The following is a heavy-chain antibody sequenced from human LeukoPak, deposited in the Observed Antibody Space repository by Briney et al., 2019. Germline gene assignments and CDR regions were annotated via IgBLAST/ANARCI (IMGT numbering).Heavy chain of an antibody. CDR3: AREEGTRGVIPSNWFDP. Sequence: PSETLSLTCTVSGGSISSGGYYWNWIRQHPGKGLEWIGYIYYSGSTYYNPSLKSRVTISVDMSKNQFSLKLSSVTAADTAVYYCAREEGTRGVIPSNWFDPWGQGTLVTVSS. CDR1: GGSISSGGYY. V-gene: IGHV4-31*03. D-gene: IGHD3-10*01. CDR2: IYYSGST. J-gene: IGHJ5*02.